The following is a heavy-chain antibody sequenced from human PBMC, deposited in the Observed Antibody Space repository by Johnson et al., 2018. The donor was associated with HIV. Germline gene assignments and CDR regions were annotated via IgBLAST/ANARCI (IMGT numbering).Heavy chain of an antibody. D-gene: IGHD6-13*01. Sequence: VQLVESGGGLVQAGRSLRLSCAASGFTFDDYAMHWVRQAPGKGLEWVSGISWNSGSIGYADSVKGRFTISRNNAKNSLYLQMNSLRAEDTALYYCAKDSSSAKDDALDIWGQGTMVTVSS. CDR3: AKDSSSAKDDALDI. CDR2: ISWNSGSI. J-gene: IGHJ3*02. CDR1: GFTFDDYA. V-gene: IGHV3-9*01.